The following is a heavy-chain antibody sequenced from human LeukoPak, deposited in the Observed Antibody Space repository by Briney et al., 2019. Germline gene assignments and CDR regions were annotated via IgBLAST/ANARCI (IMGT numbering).Heavy chain of an antibody. J-gene: IGHJ5*02. D-gene: IGHD6-13*01. CDR2: ICYNEST. Sequence: SETLSLTCTVSGGSISSYHGRWIRQPPGWGLEWIGYICYNESTHYNPSLQSRVTISVDTSKNQLSLKLSSVSAADPAVHYCARSASAGLAAWVFQTHWFEPWGQGTLVTVSS. V-gene: IGHV4-59*01. CDR3: ARSASAGLAAWVFQTHWFEP. CDR1: GGSISSYH.